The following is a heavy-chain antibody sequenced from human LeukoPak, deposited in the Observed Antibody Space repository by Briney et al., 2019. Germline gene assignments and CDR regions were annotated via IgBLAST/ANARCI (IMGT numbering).Heavy chain of an antibody. CDR3: ARAGIVVVTAIQRWYNWFDP. CDR1: GGTFSSYA. D-gene: IGHD2-21*02. CDR2: IIPIFGTA. J-gene: IGHJ5*02. V-gene: IGHV1-69*13. Sequence: ASVKVSCKTSGGTFSSYAISWVRQAPGQGLEWMGGIIPIFGTANYAQKFQGRVTITADESTSTAYMELSSLRSEDTAVYYCARAGIVVVTAIQRWYNWFDPWGQGTLVTVSS.